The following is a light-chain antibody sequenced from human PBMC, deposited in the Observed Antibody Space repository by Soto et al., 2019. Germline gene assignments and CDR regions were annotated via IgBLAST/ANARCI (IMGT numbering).Light chain of an antibody. J-gene: IGKJ2*01. CDR2: GAS. Sequence: EIVMTQSPATLSVSPGERATLSCRASQSVSSNLAWYQQKPGQAPRLLIYGASTRTTGITARFSGRGSGTEFTLTISRLQSEDCAVYYCQQCNDWPHTFGQGTKLEIK. CDR3: QQCNDWPHT. CDR1: QSVSSN. V-gene: IGKV3-15*01.